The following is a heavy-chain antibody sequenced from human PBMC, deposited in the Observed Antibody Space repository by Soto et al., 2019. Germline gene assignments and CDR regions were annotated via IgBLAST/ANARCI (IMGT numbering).Heavy chain of an antibody. D-gene: IGHD6-19*01. CDR1: GYTFTSYA. J-gene: IGHJ4*02. CDR2: INAGNGNT. V-gene: IGHV1-3*01. CDR3: ARAVAVPADFDY. Sequence: ASVKVSCKASGYTFTSYAMHWVRQAPGQRLEWMGWINAGNGNTKYSQKFQGRVTITRDTSASTAYMELSSLRSEDTAVFFCARAVAVPADFDYWGQGTLVTVSS.